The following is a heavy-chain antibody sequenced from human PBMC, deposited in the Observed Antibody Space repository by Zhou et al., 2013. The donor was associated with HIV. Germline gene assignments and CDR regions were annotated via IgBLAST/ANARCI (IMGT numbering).Heavy chain of an antibody. D-gene: IGHD2-2*01. Sequence: QVQMVQSGAEVKKPGSSLKVSCKASGGSFSNYDISWVRQGPGQGLEWMGGIIPIFGKANYAQKFRGRVTITTDESTNTAYMELSSLRSEDTAIYYCARGLGVYCSSTSCYDYYYMDVWGKGTTVTVLL. V-gene: IGHV1-69*05. J-gene: IGHJ6*03. CDR1: GGSFSNYD. CDR2: IIPIFGKA. CDR3: ARGLGVYCSSTSCYDYYYMDV.